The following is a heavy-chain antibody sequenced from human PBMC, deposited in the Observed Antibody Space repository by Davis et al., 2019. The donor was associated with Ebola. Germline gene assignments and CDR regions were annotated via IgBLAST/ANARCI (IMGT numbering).Heavy chain of an antibody. V-gene: IGHV3-23*01. CDR2: ISGSGDST. CDR3: AKAMIVVVMVYYFDY. J-gene: IGHJ4*02. D-gene: IGHD3-22*01. Sequence: GESLKISCAASGFTFSSYAMSWVRQAPGKGLEWVSAISGSGDSTYYADSVKGRFTISRDNSKNTLYLQMNSLRAEDTAVYYCAKAMIVVVMVYYFDYWGQGTLVTVSS. CDR1: GFTFSSYA.